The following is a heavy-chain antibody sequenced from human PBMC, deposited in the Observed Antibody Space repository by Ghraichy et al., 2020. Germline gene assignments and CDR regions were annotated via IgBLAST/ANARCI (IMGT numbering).Heavy chain of an antibody. CDR3: ARDRAAGYGDYVKFYGMDV. D-gene: IGHD4-17*01. J-gene: IGHJ6*02. V-gene: IGHV4-61*01. CDR1: GGSVSSGSYY. Sequence: SETLSLTCTVSGGSVSSGSYYWSWIRQPPGKGLEWIGYIYYSGSTNYNPSLKSRVTISVDTSKNQFSLKLSSVTAADTAVYYCARDRAAGYGDYVKFYGMDVWGQGTTVTVSS. CDR2: IYYSGST.